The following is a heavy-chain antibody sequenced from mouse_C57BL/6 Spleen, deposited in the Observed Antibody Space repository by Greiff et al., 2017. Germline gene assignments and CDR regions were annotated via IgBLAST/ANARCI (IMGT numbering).Heavy chain of an antibody. CDR3: ARDPPSMDY. Sequence: EVQLVESEGGLVQPGSSMKLSCTASGFTFSDYYMAWVRQVPEKGLEWVANINYDGSSTYYLDSLKSRFIISRDNAKNILYLQMSSLKSEDTATYYCARDPPSMDYWGQGTSVTVSS. V-gene: IGHV5-16*01. J-gene: IGHJ4*01. CDR1: GFTFSDYY. CDR2: INYDGSST.